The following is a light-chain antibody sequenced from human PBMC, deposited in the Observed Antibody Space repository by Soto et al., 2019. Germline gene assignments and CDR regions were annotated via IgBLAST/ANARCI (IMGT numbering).Light chain of an antibody. CDR3: QHNYSTPPST. V-gene: IGKV1-39*01. J-gene: IGKJ2*01. Sequence: DIQMTQSPSSLYAAVGDRVTITCQASQDIRNSLTWYQHRPGKAPKLLIYGASSLQSGVPSRFNGSGSWTDFTLTISSLQPQDYATYYYQHNYSTPPSTFSQGTKLEMK. CDR1: QDIRNS. CDR2: GAS.